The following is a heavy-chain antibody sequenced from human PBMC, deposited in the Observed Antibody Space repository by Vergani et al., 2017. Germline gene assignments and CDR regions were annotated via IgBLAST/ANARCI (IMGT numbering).Heavy chain of an antibody. CDR3: ARGWSGYSTSWYFDF. V-gene: IGHV1-2*02. CDR1: GYTFNGYY. J-gene: IGHJ4*02. D-gene: IGHD6-13*01. CDR2: IDPNSDGT. Sequence: VQLVQSGTEVKKPGASVKVSCKASGYTFNGYYIHWVRQAPGQGLEYMGWIDPNSDGTNYAQKFQGRVTMTRDTSISTAYMELSRLRSDDTAVYYCARGWSGYSTSWYFDFWGQGTLVNVSS.